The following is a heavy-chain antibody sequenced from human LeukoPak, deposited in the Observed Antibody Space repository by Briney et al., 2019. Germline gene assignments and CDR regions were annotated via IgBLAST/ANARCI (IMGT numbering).Heavy chain of an antibody. J-gene: IGHJ5*02. V-gene: IGHV5-51*01. CDR3: ARHTMVRGVINWFDP. D-gene: IGHD3-10*01. CDR2: ICPGDSDT. Sequence: GESLKISCKGSGYNFTSYWIGWVRQMPGKGLEWMGIICPGDSDTRYSPSFQGQVTISADKSISTAYLQWSSLKASDTAMNYCARHTMVRGVINWFDPWGQGTRVTVFS. CDR1: GYNFTSYW.